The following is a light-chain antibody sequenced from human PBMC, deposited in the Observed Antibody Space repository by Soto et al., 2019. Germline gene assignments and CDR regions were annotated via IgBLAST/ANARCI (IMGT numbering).Light chain of an antibody. CDR1: QGIDNW. V-gene: IGKV1D-16*01. J-gene: IGKJ5*01. Sequence: SPMIQSPASRSASVGDRVTITCRASQGIDNWLAWYQQKPGTAPKSLIYAASTLQSGVPSRFSGSGSGTSFTLTISSLQPEDSATYYCQQSYTSRITFGLGTRLEIK. CDR2: AAS. CDR3: QQSYTSRIT.